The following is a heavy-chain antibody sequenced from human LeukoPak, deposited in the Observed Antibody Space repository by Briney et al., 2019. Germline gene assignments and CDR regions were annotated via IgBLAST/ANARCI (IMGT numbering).Heavy chain of an antibody. Sequence: ASVKVSCKASGYTFTSYGISWVRQAPGQGLEWMGWINPNSGGTNYAQKFQGRVTMTRDTSISTAYMELSRLGSDDTAVYYCARGTADSSGYYISVFDYWGQGTLVTVSS. CDR2: INPNSGGT. J-gene: IGHJ4*02. D-gene: IGHD3-22*01. CDR3: ARGTADSSGYYISVFDY. V-gene: IGHV1-2*02. CDR1: GYTFTSYG.